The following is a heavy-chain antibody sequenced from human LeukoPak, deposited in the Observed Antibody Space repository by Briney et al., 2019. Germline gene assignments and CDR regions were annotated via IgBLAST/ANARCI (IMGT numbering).Heavy chain of an antibody. CDR2: ISSSSSYI. D-gene: IGHD3-10*01. J-gene: IGHJ4*02. V-gene: IGHV3-21*01. CDR1: GFTFSSYS. CDR3: ARDRSMIMVRGVIIDY. Sequence: GGSLRLSCAASGFTFSSYSRNWVRQAPGKGLEWVSSISSSSSYIYYADSVKGRFTISRDNAKNSLYLQMNSLRAEDTAVYYCARDRSMIMVRGVIIDYWGQGTLVTVSS.